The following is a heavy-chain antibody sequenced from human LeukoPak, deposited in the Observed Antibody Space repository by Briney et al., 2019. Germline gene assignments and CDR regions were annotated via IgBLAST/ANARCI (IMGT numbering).Heavy chain of an antibody. CDR2: IYYSGST. J-gene: IGHJ5*02. Sequence: PSETLSLTCTVSGGSISSYYWSWIRQPPGKGLEWIGYIYYSGSTNYNPSLKSRVTISVDTSKNQFSLKLSSVTAADTAVCYCARGRQYYDFWSGLFDPWGQGTLVTVSS. CDR1: GGSISSYY. CDR3: ARGRQYYDFWSGLFDP. V-gene: IGHV4-59*08. D-gene: IGHD3-3*01.